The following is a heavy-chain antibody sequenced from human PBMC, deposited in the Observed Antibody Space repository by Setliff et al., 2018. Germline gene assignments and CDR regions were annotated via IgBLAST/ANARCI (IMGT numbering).Heavy chain of an antibody. D-gene: IGHD6-19*01. CDR3: AGDPPNSGWSFDY. CDR2: IYYSGSTN. Sequence: PGGSLRLSCAASGFTFTNYWINWVRQAPGKGLEWIGYIYYSGSTNYNPSLKSRFTVSRDNSKNMVYLQMDNLRVDDTAVYYCAGDPPNSGWSFDYWGQGTLVTVSS. J-gene: IGHJ4*02. V-gene: IGHV3-23*05. CDR1: GFTFTNYW.